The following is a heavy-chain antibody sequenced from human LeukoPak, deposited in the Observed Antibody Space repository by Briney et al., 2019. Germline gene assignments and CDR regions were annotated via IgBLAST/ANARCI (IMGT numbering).Heavy chain of an antibody. D-gene: IGHD3-9*01. CDR1: GGSITSSY. V-gene: IGHV4-59*01. Sequence: AETLSLTCTVSGGSITSSYWTWIRQSPGKGLEWIGYINYTGSTNYNPSLKSRVTMLIDTSKNQFSLKLSSVTAADTAVYYCARGRYSAGDNWFDPWGQGTLVTVSS. CDR3: ARGRYSAGDNWFDP. J-gene: IGHJ5*02. CDR2: INYTGST.